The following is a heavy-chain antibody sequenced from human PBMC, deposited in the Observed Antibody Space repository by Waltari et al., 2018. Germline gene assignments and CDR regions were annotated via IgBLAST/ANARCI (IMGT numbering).Heavy chain of an antibody. CDR1: GYSISSGYY. D-gene: IGHD6-19*01. Sequence: QVQLQESGPGLVKPSETLSLTCAVSGYSISSGYYWGWIRQPPGKGLEWIGSIYHSGSTYYNPSLKSRVTISVDTSKNQFSLKLSSVTAADTAVYYCARRSPAVGLAVAAGFDPWGQGTLVTVSS. J-gene: IGHJ5*02. CDR2: IYHSGST. CDR3: ARRSPAVGLAVAAGFDP. V-gene: IGHV4-38-2*01.